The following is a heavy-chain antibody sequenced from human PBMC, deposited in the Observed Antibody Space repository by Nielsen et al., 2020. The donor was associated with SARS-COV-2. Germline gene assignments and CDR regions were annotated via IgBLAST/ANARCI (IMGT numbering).Heavy chain of an antibody. J-gene: IGHJ3*02. V-gene: IGHV1-46*01. Sequence: ASVKVSYKASGYTFTSYYMHWVRQAPGQGLEWMGIINPSGGSTSYAQKFQGRVTMTRDTSTSTVYMELSSLRSEDTAVYYCARDLYTAMVLGIWGQGTMVTVSS. CDR2: INPSGGST. CDR3: ARDLYTAMVLGI. CDR1: GYTFTSYY. D-gene: IGHD5-18*01.